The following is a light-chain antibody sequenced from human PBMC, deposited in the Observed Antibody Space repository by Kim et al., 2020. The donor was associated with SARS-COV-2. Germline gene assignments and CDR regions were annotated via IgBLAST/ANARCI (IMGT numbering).Light chain of an antibody. CDR2: YDT. CDR1: NIGSKS. Sequence: SYELTQPPSVSVAPGRTARITCEGNNIGSKSGHWYQQKPGQAPVLVIYYDTDRPSGIPDRFSGSNSGNMATLTISRVEVGDEADYFCQVWDSRSDHVVFGGGTQLTVL. J-gene: IGLJ3*02. CDR3: QVWDSRSDHVV. V-gene: IGLV3-21*04.